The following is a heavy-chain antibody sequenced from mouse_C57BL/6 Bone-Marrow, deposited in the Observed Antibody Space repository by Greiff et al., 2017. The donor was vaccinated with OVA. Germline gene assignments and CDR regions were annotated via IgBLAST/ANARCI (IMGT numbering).Heavy chain of an antibody. CDR1: GYSFTSYW. CDR3: ASFAY. J-gene: IGHJ3*01. Sequence: QVQLQQSGPELVRPCTSVTLSCTASGYSFTSYWMHWVKQRPGQGLEWIGVIDPSDGYTNYNQKFKGKATLTVDTSSSTAYVQLSSLTSEDSAVYCCASFAYWGQGTLVTVSA. V-gene: IGHV1-59*01. CDR2: IDPSDGYT.